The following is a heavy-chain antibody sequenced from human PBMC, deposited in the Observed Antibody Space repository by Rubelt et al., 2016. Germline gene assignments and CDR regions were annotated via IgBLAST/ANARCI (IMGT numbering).Heavy chain of an antibody. Sequence: QVQLVQSGAEVKKPGASVNISCKASGYSFTKYMHWVRQAPGQGLEWMGFINPSGGSTSYAQKFQDRVIMTRDTATGTVYMEVSSLRSEDTAVFDCARNEGGGLDYWGQGTLVIVSS. V-gene: IGHV1-46*01. J-gene: IGHJ4*02. CDR1: GYSFTKY. CDR2: INPSGGST. D-gene: IGHD3-16*01. CDR3: ARNEGGGLDY.